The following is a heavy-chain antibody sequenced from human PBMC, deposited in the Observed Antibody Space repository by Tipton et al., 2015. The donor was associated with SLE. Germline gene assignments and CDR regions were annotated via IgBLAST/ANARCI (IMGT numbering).Heavy chain of an antibody. V-gene: IGHV3-9*01. D-gene: IGHD3-3*01. CDR3: AKAPNYDFWSPGGAFDI. Sequence: SLRLSCAASGFTFDDYVMHWVRQAPGKGLEWVSGISWNSGSIGYADSVKGRFTISRDNAKNSLYLQMNSLRTEDTALYYCAKAPNYDFWSPGGAFDIWGQGTMVTVSS. J-gene: IGHJ3*02. CDR1: GFTFDDYV. CDR2: ISWNSGSI.